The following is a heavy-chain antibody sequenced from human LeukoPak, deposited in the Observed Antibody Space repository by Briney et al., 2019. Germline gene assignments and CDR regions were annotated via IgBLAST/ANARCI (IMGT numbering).Heavy chain of an antibody. CDR3: ARVPGLGATGPFDY. J-gene: IGHJ4*02. CDR2: IYYSGST. D-gene: IGHD1-14*01. V-gene: IGHV4-39*07. Sequence: SETLSLTCTVSGGSISSSSYYWGWIRQPPGKGLEWIGSIYYSGSTYYNPSLKSRVTISVDTSKNQFSLKLSSVTAADTAVYYCARVPGLGATGPFDYWGQGTLVTVSS. CDR1: GGSISSSSYY.